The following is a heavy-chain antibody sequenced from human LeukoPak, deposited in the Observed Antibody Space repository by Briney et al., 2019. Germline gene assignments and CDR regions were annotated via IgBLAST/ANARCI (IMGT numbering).Heavy chain of an antibody. Sequence: PSETLSLTCTVSGGSISIYYWSWIRQPPGKGLEWIGYIYYSGSTNYTPSLKSRVTISVDTSKNPFSLKMSSVTAEDTAVYYCARVVVVAARAGWFDPWGQGTLVTVSS. CDR1: GGSISIYY. CDR2: IYYSGST. J-gene: IGHJ5*02. D-gene: IGHD2-15*01. V-gene: IGHV4-59*01. CDR3: ARVVVVAARAGWFDP.